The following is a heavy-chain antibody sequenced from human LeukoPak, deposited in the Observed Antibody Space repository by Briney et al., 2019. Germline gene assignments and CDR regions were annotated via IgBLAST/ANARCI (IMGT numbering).Heavy chain of an antibody. Sequence: ASVKVSCKASGFTFTSYFMHWVRQAPGQGLEWMGIINPSGGSTSYAQKFQGRVTMTRDMSTSTDYMELSSLRSEDTAVYYCARDNSVEDTAWWFDPWGQGTLVTVSS. J-gene: IGHJ5*02. V-gene: IGHV1-46*01. CDR1: GFTFTSYF. CDR3: ARDNSVEDTAWWFDP. CDR2: INPSGGST. D-gene: IGHD4-23*01.